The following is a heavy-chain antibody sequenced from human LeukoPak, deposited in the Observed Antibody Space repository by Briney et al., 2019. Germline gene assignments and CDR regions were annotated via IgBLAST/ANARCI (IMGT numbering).Heavy chain of an antibody. CDR2: ISAYNGNT. D-gene: IGHD6-13*01. CDR1: GYTFTSYG. CDR3: ARGAAAGPTATIDYYYYYMDV. Sequence: ASVKVSCKASGYTFTSYGISWVRQAPGQGLEWMGWISAYNGNTNYAQKLQGRVTMTTDTSTSTAYMELRSLRSDDTAVYYCARGAAAGPTATIDYYYYYMDVWGKGTTVTVSS. J-gene: IGHJ6*03. V-gene: IGHV1-18*01.